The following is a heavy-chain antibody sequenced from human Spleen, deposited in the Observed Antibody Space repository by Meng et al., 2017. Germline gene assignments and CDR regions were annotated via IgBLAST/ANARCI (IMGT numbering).Heavy chain of an antibody. J-gene: IGHJ4*02. CDR1: GGSFSGYY. CDR3: ARGPTTMAHDFDY. CDR2: INHSGST. Sequence: QVPLQLWGAGLLKPSGTLSLTCAVYGGSFSGYYWSWIRQPPGKGLEWIGEINHSGSTNYNPSLKNRVTISLDTSKNQFSLKLSSVTAADTSVYYCARGPTTMAHDFDYWGQGTLVTVSS. V-gene: IGHV4-34*01. D-gene: IGHD4-11*01.